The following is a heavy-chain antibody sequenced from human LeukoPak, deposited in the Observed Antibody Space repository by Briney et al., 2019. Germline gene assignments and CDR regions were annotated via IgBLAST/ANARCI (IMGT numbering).Heavy chain of an antibody. V-gene: IGHV3-7*01. Sequence: GGSLRLSCAAAGFTFSSYWMSWVRQAPGKGLDWVANIKQDGSEKYYVDSVKGRFTISRDNAKNSLYLQMNSLRAEDTAVYYCARGLTAVVPFDYWGQGTLVTVSS. J-gene: IGHJ4*02. CDR2: IKQDGSEK. D-gene: IGHD3-22*01. CDR3: ARGLTAVVPFDY. CDR1: GFTFSSYW.